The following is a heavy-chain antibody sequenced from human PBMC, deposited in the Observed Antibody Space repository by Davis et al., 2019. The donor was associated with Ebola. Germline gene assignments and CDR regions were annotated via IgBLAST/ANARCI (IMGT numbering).Heavy chain of an antibody. CDR1: GGSFSGSY. V-gene: IGHV3-13*01. J-gene: IGHJ3*01. CDR3: ARARVLGANDAFDV. CDR2: IGTAGDT. Sequence: ETLSLTCAVYGGSFSGSYWSWIRQPPGKGLEWVSSIGTAGDTYYPDSVKGRFTISREDAKNSLYLQMNSLRAGDTAVYYCARARVLGANDAFDVWGQGTMVTVSS. D-gene: IGHD4/OR15-4a*01.